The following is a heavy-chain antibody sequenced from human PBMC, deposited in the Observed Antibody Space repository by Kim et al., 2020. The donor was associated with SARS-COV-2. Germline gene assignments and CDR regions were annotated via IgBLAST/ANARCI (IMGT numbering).Heavy chain of an antibody. CDR3: ARLKLSPAYYYDSSGYHTEFDY. J-gene: IGHJ4*02. Sequence: SETLSLTCTVSGGSISSSSYYWGWIRQPPGKGLEWIGSIYYSGSTYYNPSLKSRVTISVDTSKNQFSLKLSSVTAADTAVYYCARLKLSPAYYYDSSGYHTEFDYGGPGTLVTVSS. CDR1: GGSISSSSYY. V-gene: IGHV4-39*01. D-gene: IGHD3-22*01. CDR2: IYYSGST.